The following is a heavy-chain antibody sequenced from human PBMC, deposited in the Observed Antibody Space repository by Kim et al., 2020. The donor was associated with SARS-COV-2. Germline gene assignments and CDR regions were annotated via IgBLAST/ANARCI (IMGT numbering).Heavy chain of an antibody. CDR1: GFTFSNAW. V-gene: IGHV3-15*01. J-gene: IGHJ4*02. Sequence: GGSLRLSCAASGFTFSNAWMSWVRQAPGKGLEWVGRIKSKTDGGTTDYAAPVKGRFTISRDDSKNTLYLQMNSLKTEDTAVYYCTTAGEYCTNGVCYPFDSCGPGTLVTVSS. D-gene: IGHD2-8*01. CDR3: TTAGEYCTNGVCYPFDS. CDR2: IKSKTDGGTT.